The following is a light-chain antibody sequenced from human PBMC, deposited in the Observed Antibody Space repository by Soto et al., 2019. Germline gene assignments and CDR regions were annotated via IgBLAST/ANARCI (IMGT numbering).Light chain of an antibody. V-gene: IGKV1-27*01. CDR3: QKYSSVPA. CDR2: AAS. CDR1: QDIRNF. J-gene: IGKJ3*01. Sequence: DIQMTQSPTSLSASVGDRVTITCRASQDIRNFVAWYQQKPGKAPKLLIYAASTLQSGVPSRFSGSGSGTDFTLTINSLQPEDVATYSCQKYSSVPAFGPGTNVEIQ.